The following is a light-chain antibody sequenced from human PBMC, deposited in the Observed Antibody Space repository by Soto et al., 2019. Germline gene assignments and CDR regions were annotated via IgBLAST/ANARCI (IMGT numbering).Light chain of an antibody. Sequence: EIVMTQSPATLSVSPGERATLSCGASQSVSSNLAWYQKKNGKAPRLLIYGASSRATGIPDRLSGSGYGTDFTLTISRLETEDFAVYYCQQYGSSPRTFGQGTKVDI. CDR2: GAS. J-gene: IGKJ1*01. V-gene: IGKV3-20*01. CDR1: QSVSSN. CDR3: QQYGSSPRT.